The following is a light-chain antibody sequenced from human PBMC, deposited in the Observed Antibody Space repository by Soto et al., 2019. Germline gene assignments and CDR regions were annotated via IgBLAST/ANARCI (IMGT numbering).Light chain of an antibody. J-gene: IGLJ1*01. CDR1: SRDLCGYKS. V-gene: IGLV2-14*01. CDR2: DVS. CDR3: SSYTSSSTLYV. Sequence: ALTHPGSGSGAPGQAIPISRPGNSRDLCGYKSVSWVPQPPGKAPKLMIYDVSNRPSGVSNRFSGSKSGNTASLPISGLRAEDEVDYYCSSYTSSSTLYVFGPGSKVTVL.